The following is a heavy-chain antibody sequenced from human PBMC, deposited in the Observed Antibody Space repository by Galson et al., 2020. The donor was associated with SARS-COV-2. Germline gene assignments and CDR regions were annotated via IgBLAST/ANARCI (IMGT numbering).Heavy chain of an antibody. D-gene: IGHD3-22*01. CDR3: ARGSYDSSGYYELAFDI. J-gene: IGHJ3*02. V-gene: IGHV3-30*01. Sequence: GESLKISCAASGFTFSSYAMHWVSQAPGQGLEWVAVISYAGSNKYYADSVKGRFTISRDNSKNTLYLQMNSLRAEDTAVYYCARGSYDSSGYYELAFDIWGQGTMVTVSS. CDR2: ISYAGSNK. CDR1: GFTFSSYA.